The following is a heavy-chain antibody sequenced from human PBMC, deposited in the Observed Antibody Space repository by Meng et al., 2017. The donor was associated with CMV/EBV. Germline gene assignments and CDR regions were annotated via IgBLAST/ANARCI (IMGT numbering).Heavy chain of an antibody. CDR3: ARDGRFIGGIGSYHSNWFDP. CDR1: GYTFTGYY. V-gene: IGHV1-2*02. D-gene: IGHD3-16*02. CDR2: INPNSGGT. Sequence: QVQLVLSRARLKKPGAPLKVSCKASGYTFTGYYMHWGRQDPGPGLEWMGWINPNSGGTNYAQKFQGRVTMTRDTSISTAYMELSRLRSDDTAVYYCARDGRFIGGIGSYHSNWFDPWGQETLVTVSS. J-gene: IGHJ5*02.